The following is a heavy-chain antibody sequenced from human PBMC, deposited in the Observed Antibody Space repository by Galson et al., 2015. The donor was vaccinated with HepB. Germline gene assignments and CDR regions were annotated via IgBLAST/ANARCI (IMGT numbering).Heavy chain of an antibody. CDR3: ARSRIVRGVPGAFDI. D-gene: IGHD3-10*01. J-gene: IGHJ3*02. Sequence: SLRLSCAVSGFTFNTFWMDWVRQAPGKGLEWVANIKEDGSDKYYVDSVKGRFTISRDNAKNSLFLQMNSLRAEDTAVYYCARSRIVRGVPGAFDIWGQGTTVTVSS. V-gene: IGHV3-7*01. CDR1: GFTFNTFW. CDR2: IKEDGSDK.